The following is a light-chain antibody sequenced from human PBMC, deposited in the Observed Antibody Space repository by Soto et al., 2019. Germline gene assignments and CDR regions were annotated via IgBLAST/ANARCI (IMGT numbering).Light chain of an antibody. CDR3: QHRSNWPIT. CDR1: QSVSSY. Sequence: EIVLTQSPATLSLSPGERATLSCRASQSVSSYLAWYQQKPGQAPRLLIYDASNRATGIPTRFSGSGSGTDFTLTISSLEPEDFAVYYCQHRSNWPITFGQGTRLDIK. V-gene: IGKV3-11*01. CDR2: DAS. J-gene: IGKJ5*01.